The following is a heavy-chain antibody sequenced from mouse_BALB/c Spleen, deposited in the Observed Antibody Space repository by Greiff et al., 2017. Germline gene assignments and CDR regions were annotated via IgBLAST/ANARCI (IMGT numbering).Heavy chain of an antibody. CDR3: ARQGGNYEDYFDY. J-gene: IGHJ2*01. Sequence: EVQRVESGGGLVKPGGSLKLSCPASGFAFSSYDMSWVRQTPEKRLEWVAYISSGGGSTYYPDTVKGRFTISRDNAKNTLYLQMSSLKSEDTAMYYCARQGGNYEDYFDYWGQGTTLTVSS. D-gene: IGHD2-1*01. CDR1: GFAFSSYD. CDR2: ISSGGGST. V-gene: IGHV5-12-1*01.